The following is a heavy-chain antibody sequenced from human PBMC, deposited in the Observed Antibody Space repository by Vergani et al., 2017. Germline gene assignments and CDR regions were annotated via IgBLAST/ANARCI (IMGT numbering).Heavy chain of an antibody. CDR2: VGHSGST. CDR1: GDSISTTDW. D-gene: IGHD1-14*01. CDR3: ARNPGGAHFYDY. V-gene: IGHV4-4*03. J-gene: IGHJ4*02. Sequence: QVQLQESGPGLVKPPGTLSLTCSVSGDSISTTDWWSWVRQSPGRGLEWIGKVGHSGSTYIKASFRSRVFLSVDWSRNQFSLQLTSVTAADTAIYYCARNPGGAHFYDYWGQGSLVTVSS.